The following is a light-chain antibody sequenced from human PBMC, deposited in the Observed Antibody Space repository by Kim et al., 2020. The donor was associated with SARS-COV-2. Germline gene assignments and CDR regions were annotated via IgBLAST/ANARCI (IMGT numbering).Light chain of an antibody. CDR1: QSISSW. J-gene: IGKJ4*01. CDR3: QQYNSYPYT. V-gene: IGKV1-5*03. CDR2: KAS. Sequence: TSVGDRVTITCRASQSISSWLAWYQQQPGKAPKLLIYKASSLESGVPSRFSGSGSGTEFTLTISSLQPDDFATYYCQQYNSYPYTFGGGTKVDIK.